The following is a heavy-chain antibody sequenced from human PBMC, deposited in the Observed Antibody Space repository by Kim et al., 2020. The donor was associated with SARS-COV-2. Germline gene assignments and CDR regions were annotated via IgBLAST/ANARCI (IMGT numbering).Heavy chain of an antibody. V-gene: IGHV4-39*07. J-gene: IGHJ4*02. Sequence: PSLKSRVTISVDTSKNQFSLKLSSVTAADTAVYYCARDIFRAKQLVPGFGWGQGTLVTVSS. CDR3: ARDIFRAKQLVPGFG. D-gene: IGHD6-13*01.